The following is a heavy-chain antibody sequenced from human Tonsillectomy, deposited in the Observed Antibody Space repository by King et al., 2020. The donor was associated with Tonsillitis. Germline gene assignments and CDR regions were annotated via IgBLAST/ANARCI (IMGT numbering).Heavy chain of an antibody. J-gene: IGHJ6*02. Sequence: QLVQSGAEVKKPGESLKISCKGSGYSFTGYWIGWVRQMPGKGLEWMGIIYPDDSETRYSPSLQGQVTISVDKSIINAYLQWRSLKAADTAIYYCASSMDVWGQGTTVTVSS. V-gene: IGHV5-51*01. CDR1: GYSFTGYW. CDR3: ASSMDV. CDR2: IYPDDSET.